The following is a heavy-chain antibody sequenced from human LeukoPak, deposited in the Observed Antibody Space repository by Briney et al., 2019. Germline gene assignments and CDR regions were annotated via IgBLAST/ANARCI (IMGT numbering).Heavy chain of an antibody. J-gene: IGHJ6*03. CDR1: GGTFSSYA. CDR3: ATFTVVTPHYYYYMDV. D-gene: IGHD4-23*01. Sequence: ASVKVSCKASGGTFSSYAISWVRQAPGQGLEWMGGIIPIFGTANYAQKFQGRVTITTDESTSTAYMELSSLRSEDTAVYYCATFTVVTPHYYYYMDVWGKGTTVTVSS. V-gene: IGHV1-69*05. CDR2: IIPIFGTA.